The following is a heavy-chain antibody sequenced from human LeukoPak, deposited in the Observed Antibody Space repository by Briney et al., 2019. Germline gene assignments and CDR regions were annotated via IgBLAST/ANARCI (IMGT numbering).Heavy chain of an antibody. Sequence: SQTLSLTCAISGDSVSSNSAAWNWIRQSPSRGLEWLGRTYYRSKWYNDYAVSVKSRITINPDTSKNQFSLQLNSVTPEDTAVYYCARVAVVPAAPMYYFDYWGQGTLVTVSS. CDR1: GDSVSSNSAA. J-gene: IGHJ4*02. CDR2: TYYRSKWYN. D-gene: IGHD2-2*01. V-gene: IGHV6-1*01. CDR3: ARVAVVPAAPMYYFDY.